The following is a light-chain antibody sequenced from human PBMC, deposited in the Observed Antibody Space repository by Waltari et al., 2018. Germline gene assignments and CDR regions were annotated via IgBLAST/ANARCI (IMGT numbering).Light chain of an antibody. CDR1: QSVSSY. J-gene: IGKJ2*03. V-gene: IGKV3-11*01. CDR2: GAS. CDR3: YQHSSGYS. Sequence: VILTQSPATLSFSPGARATRSCRASQSVSSYLAWYQQKPGQAPRLLIYGASSRATGIPDRFSGSGSGTDFTLTISSLEPEDVGVYHCYQHSSGYSFGQGTKVEIK.